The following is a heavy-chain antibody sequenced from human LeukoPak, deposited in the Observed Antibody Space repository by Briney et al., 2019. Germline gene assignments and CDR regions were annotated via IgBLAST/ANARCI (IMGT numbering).Heavy chain of an antibody. D-gene: IGHD2-15*01. CDR2: INYSGRA. Sequence: SETLSLTCTVSSGSISSSSYYWGRIRQPPGKGLEWIGSINYSGRAYYNPSLKSRVTISVDTSKNQFSLKLSSVTATDTAVYYCARRGAVLDCNGGSCSKGAFDYWGQGTLVTVSS. J-gene: IGHJ4*02. CDR3: ARRGAVLDCNGGSCSKGAFDY. CDR1: SGSISSSSYY. V-gene: IGHV4-39*01.